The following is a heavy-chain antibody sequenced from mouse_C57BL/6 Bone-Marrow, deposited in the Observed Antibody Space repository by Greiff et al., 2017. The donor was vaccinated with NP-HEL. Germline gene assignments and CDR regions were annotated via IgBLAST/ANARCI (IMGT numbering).Heavy chain of an antibody. J-gene: IGHJ4*01. Sequence: DVQLVESGGGLVQPGGSLKLSCAASGFTFSDYYMYWVRQTPEKRLEWVAYISNGGGSTYYPDTVKGRFTISRDNAKNTLYLQMSRLKSEDTAMYYCARLTTVVAMDDWGQGTSVTVSS. D-gene: IGHD1-1*01. CDR2: ISNGGGST. CDR1: GFTFSDYY. V-gene: IGHV5-12*01. CDR3: ARLTTVVAMDD.